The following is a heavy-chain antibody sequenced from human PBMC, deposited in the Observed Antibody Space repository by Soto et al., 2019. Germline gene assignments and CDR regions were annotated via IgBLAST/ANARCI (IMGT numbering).Heavy chain of an antibody. J-gene: IGHJ5*02. CDR2: IYYSGST. CDR3: ARGRFGELERDNWFDP. Sequence: PSETLSLTCTVSGGSISSGGYYWSWIRQHPGKGLEWIGYIYYSGSTYYNPSLKSRVTISVDTSKNQFSLKLSSVTAADTAVYYCARGRFGELERDNWFDPWGQGTLVTVSS. V-gene: IGHV4-31*03. D-gene: IGHD3-10*01. CDR1: GGSISSGGYY.